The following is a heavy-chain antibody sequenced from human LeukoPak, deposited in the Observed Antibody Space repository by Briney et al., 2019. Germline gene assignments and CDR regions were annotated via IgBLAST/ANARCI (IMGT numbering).Heavy chain of an antibody. J-gene: IGHJ4*02. Sequence: PSETLSLTCTVSGGSMSSYYWSWIRQPPGKGLEWIGYTFYSGSTNYNPSLKSRVTLSVDTSKNQFSLKLGSVTAADTAVYYCARQPYMLGAYYFDYWGQGTLVTVSS. D-gene: IGHD1-26*01. CDR1: GGSMSSYY. V-gene: IGHV4-59*08. CDR3: ARQPYMLGAYYFDY. CDR2: TFYSGST.